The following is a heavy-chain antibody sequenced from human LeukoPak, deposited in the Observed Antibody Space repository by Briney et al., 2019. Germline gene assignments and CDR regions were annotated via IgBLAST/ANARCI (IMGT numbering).Heavy chain of an antibody. V-gene: IGHV1-2*02. D-gene: IGHD6-13*01. CDR2: INPNSGGT. CDR1: GYTFTGYY. CDR3: ARGGSSWYGYYYYYMDV. Sequence: ASVKVSCKASGYTFTGYYMHWVRQAPGQGLEWMGWINPNSGGTNYAQKLQGRVTMTRDTSISTAYMELSRLRSDDTAVYYCARGGSSWYGYYYYYMDVWGKGTTVTVSS. J-gene: IGHJ6*03.